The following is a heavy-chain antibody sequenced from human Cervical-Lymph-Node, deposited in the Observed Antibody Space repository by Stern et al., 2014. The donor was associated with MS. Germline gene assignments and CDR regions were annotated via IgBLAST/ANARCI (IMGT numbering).Heavy chain of an antibody. J-gene: IGHJ4*02. V-gene: IGHV3-21*06. CDR1: GFTFSSYS. CDR2: ISSTSRYI. D-gene: IGHD6-19*01. Sequence: EVQLVESGGGLVKPGGSLRLSCAASGFTFSSYSLNWVRQASGKGLEWVALISSTSRYIYYADSVKGRFTISRDNAKSSLSLEMNSLRAEDTAVYYCARDSPVAGTGDYWGQGTLVTVSS. CDR3: ARDSPVAGTGDY.